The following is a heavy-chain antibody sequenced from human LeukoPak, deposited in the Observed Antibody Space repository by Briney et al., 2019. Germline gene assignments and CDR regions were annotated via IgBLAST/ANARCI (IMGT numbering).Heavy chain of an antibody. CDR2: VYYTGSS. D-gene: IGHD3-16*01. J-gene: IGHJ4*02. CDR1: GGSISPYY. V-gene: IGHV4-59*01. Sequence: KPSETLPLTCTVSGGSISPYYWSWIRQSPGKGLEWIGCVYYTGSSKYSPSLKSRVTISLDTSKNQLSLNLISVTAADTAVYYCARSGGAGGAVWGQGTLVTVSS. CDR3: ARSGGAGGAV.